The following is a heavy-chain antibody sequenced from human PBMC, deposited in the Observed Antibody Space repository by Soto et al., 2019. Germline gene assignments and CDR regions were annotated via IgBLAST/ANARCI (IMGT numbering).Heavy chain of an antibody. CDR2: ISYSGRT. CDR1: GDSISGNGYY. D-gene: IGHD3-3*01. V-gene: IGHV4-31*11. CDR3: ARGSIFGVVLNAFDI. J-gene: IGHJ3*02. Sequence: QVQLQESGPGLVKPSQTLSLTCAVSGDSISGNGYYWNWIRQHPGKGLEWIGYISYSGRTFYSPSLKSRVTTSLDTSKNQFSLKLSSVTAADTAIYYCARGSIFGVVLNAFDIWGQGTMVAVSS.